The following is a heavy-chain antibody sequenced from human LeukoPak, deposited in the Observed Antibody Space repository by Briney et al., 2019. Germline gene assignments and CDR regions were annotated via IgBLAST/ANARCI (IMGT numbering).Heavy chain of an antibody. J-gene: IGHJ5*01. V-gene: IGHV3-30*02. Sequence: PGGSLRLSCAASGFTFSTYGMHWVRQAPGKGLEGVAFIRNDGSTKYYADSVKGRFTISRDNSKNTLYLQMNSLRAEDTAVYYCAKVVGSDNNWFDSWGQGSLVTVSS. CDR1: GFTFSTYG. CDR2: IRNDGSTK. D-gene: IGHD1-26*01. CDR3: AKVVGSDNNWFDS.